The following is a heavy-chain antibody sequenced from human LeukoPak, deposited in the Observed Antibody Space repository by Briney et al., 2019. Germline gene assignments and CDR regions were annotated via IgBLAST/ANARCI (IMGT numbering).Heavy chain of an antibody. Sequence: GGSLRLSCAASGFTFSSYSMNWVRQAPGKGLEWVSYISSSSSTIYYADSVKGRFNISRDNAKNSLYLQMNSLGAEDTAVYYCASSHWGAFDIWGQGTMVTVSS. J-gene: IGHJ3*02. V-gene: IGHV3-48*01. D-gene: IGHD7-27*01. CDR2: ISSSSSTI. CDR3: ASSHWGAFDI. CDR1: GFTFSSYS.